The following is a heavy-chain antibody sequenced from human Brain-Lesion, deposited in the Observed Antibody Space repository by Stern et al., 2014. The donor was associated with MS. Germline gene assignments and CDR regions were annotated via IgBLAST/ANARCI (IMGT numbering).Heavy chain of an antibody. V-gene: IGHV3-23*04. J-gene: IGHJ4*02. CDR3: AKGLRQQLVPFDY. CDR2: IRGRGDSA. Sequence: VQLVQSGGGLVKPGGSLRLSCAASGFSFSIYAMNWVRQAPGKGPEWVAGIRGRGDSAYYADSGNGRFTISRDNSKNTVYLQMNSLRADDTAVYYCAKGLRQQLVPFDYWGQGTLVSVSS. CDR1: GFSFSIYA. D-gene: IGHD6-13*01.